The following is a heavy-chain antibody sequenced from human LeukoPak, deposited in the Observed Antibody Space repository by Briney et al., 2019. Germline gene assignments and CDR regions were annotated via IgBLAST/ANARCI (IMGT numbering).Heavy chain of an antibody. CDR3: ARDRTPETRDAFAI. CDR2: TYTSGST. D-gene: IGHD1-14*01. V-gene: IGHV4-61*02. CDR1: GTSIRSGSYY. Sequence: SQTLSLTCTVTGTSIRSGSYYWNWIRQAAGKGLEWIGRTYTSGSTSYNPSLKSRVTISVDTSKNQFSLKLSSVTAADTAIYYCARDRTPETRDAFAIWGQGTMVTVS. J-gene: IGHJ3*02.